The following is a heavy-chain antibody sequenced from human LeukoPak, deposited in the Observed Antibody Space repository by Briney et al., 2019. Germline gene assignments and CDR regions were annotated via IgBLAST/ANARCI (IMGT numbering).Heavy chain of an antibody. J-gene: IGHJ4*02. Sequence: SETLSLTCTVSGGSISSYYWSWIRQPAGKGLEWIGRIYTSGSTNYNPSLKSRVTISVDKSKNQFSLKLSFVTAADTAVYYCARDRWHDFWSGSYFDYWGQGTLVTVSS. CDR2: IYTSGST. CDR3: ARDRWHDFWSGSYFDY. CDR1: GGSISSYY. D-gene: IGHD3-3*01. V-gene: IGHV4-4*07.